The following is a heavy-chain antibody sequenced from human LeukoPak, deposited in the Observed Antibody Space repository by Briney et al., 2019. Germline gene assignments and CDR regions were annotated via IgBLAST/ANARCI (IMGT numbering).Heavy chain of an antibody. CDR3: ARRHLRITMVRGVIPQWFDP. V-gene: IGHV4-39*07. J-gene: IGHJ5*02. CDR2: IYYSGST. CDR1: GGSISNSSSY. Sequence: SETLSLTCTVSGGSISNSSSYWGWIRQPPGKGLEWIGSIYYSGSTYYNPSLKSRVTISVDTSKNQFSLKLSSVTAADTAVYYCARRHLRITMVRGVIPQWFDPWGQGTLVTVSS. D-gene: IGHD3-10*01.